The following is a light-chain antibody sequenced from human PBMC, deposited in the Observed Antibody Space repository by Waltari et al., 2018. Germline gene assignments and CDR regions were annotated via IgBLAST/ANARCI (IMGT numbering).Light chain of an antibody. CDR1: GSNIGSNT. J-gene: IGLJ3*02. CDR3: AAWDDSLNGPDWV. CDR2: SNS. Sequence: QSVLTQPPSASGTPGQRVTISCSGSGSNIGSNTVNWYQQLPGTAPKLLIYSNSQRPSGVPERCSGSKSGTSASLAISGLQSEDEADYDCAAWDDSLNGPDWVFGGGTKLTVL. V-gene: IGLV1-44*01.